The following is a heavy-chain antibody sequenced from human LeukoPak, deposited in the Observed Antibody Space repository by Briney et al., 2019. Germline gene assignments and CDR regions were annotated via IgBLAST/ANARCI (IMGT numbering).Heavy chain of an antibody. CDR2: IYHSGST. CDR1: GGSISSSNW. CDR3: ARGSYYYGSGSWEYYFDY. D-gene: IGHD3-10*01. Sequence: SETLSLICAVSGGSISSSNWWSWDRQPPGKGLEWSGEIYHSGSTNYNPSLKSRVIISVDTSQNQFSLNRTSVTAADTAVYYCARGSYYYGSGSWEYYFDYWGQGTLVTVSS. V-gene: IGHV4-4*02. J-gene: IGHJ4*02.